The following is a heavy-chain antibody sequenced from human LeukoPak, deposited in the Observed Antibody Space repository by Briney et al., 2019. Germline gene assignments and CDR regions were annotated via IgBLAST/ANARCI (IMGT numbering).Heavy chain of an antibody. CDR2: IYYSGST. J-gene: IGHJ5*02. V-gene: IGHV4-59*01. CDR3: ARVPHDYGDFPFDP. CDR1: GGSISSYY. D-gene: IGHD4-17*01. Sequence: SETLSLTCTVSGGSISSYYWSWIRQPPGKGLEWIGYIYYSGSTNYNPSLKSRVTISVDTSKNQFSLKLSSVTAADTAVYYCARVPHDYGDFPFDPWGQGTPVTVSS.